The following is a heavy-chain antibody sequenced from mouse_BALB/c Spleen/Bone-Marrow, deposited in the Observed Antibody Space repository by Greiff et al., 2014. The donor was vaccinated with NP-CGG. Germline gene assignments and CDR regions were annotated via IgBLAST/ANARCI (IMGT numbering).Heavy chain of an antibody. Sequence: QVQLKESGPGLVAPSQSLSITCTVSGFSLTTYGVHWVRQPQGKGLEWLVVMWTDGSTLYYSALKSILSISKDNSKSQVFLEMNSLQTDDTAMYYCARNLGGNFYLYTMDYWGQGTSVTVSS. CDR3: ARNLGGNFYLYTMDY. J-gene: IGHJ4*01. V-gene: IGHV2-6*02. CDR2: MWTDGST. CDR1: GFSLTTYG. D-gene: IGHD2-1*01.